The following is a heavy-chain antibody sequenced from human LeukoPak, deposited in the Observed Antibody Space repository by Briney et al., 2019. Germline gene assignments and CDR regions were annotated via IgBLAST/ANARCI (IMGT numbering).Heavy chain of an antibody. CDR1: GYTFTDFG. CDR3: ARFDFPGYYYMDV. J-gene: IGHJ6*03. V-gene: IGHV1-18*01. CDR2: ISAYNGNT. Sequence: ASVKVSCKASGYTFTDFGISWVRQAPGRGLEWMGWISAYNGNTDVKKFQGRVTMTTDISTSTAYVELRSLRSDDTAVYYCARFDFPGYYYMDVWGKGTTVTVSS. D-gene: IGHD3-9*01.